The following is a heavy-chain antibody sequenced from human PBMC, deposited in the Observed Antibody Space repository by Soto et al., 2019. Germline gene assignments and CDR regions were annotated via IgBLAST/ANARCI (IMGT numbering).Heavy chain of an antibody. D-gene: IGHD2-15*01. CDR2: INHSGST. V-gene: IGHV4-34*01. CDR1: VGSFSGYD. J-gene: IGHJ4*01. CDR3: AGNIQYGAVEF. Sequence: TRSLPFAVYVGSFSGYDWSWIRQPPGKGLEWIGEINHSGSTNYNPSLKSRVTISVDKSITTAYLQWTSLKASDTGIYYCAGNIQYGAVEFWGHGTLVTVSS.